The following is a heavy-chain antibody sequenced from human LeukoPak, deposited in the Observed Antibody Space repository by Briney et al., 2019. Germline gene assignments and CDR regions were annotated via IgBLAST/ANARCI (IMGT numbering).Heavy chain of an antibody. Sequence: SETLSLTCTVSGGSISSHYWSWIRQPPGKGLEWIGYIYYSGSTNYNPSLKSRVTISVDTPKNQFSLKLSSVTAADTAVYYCVREEVGATTGAFDIWGQGTMVTVSS. D-gene: IGHD1-26*01. V-gene: IGHV4-59*11. CDR3: VREEVGATTGAFDI. J-gene: IGHJ3*02. CDR2: IYYSGST. CDR1: GGSISSHY.